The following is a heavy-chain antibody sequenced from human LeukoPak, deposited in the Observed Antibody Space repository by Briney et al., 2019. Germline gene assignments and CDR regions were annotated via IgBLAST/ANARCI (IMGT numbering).Heavy chain of an antibody. Sequence: GGSLRLSCTASGFTFITYWMSWVRQAPGKGLEWVANIKQDGSEKYYVDSVKGRFTISRDNAKNSLYLQMNSLRAEDTAVYYCARSSSGWYPDYWGQGTLVTVSS. J-gene: IGHJ4*02. V-gene: IGHV3-7*01. CDR1: GFTFITYW. CDR2: IKQDGSEK. D-gene: IGHD6-19*01. CDR3: ARSSSGWYPDY.